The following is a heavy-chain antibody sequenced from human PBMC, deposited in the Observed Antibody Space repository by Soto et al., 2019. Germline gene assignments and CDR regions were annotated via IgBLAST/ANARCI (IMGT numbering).Heavy chain of an antibody. CDR3: ARTDVPYYFDY. J-gene: IGHJ4*02. CDR2: ISSSSSYI. Sequence: GGSLRLSCAASGFTFSSYIMNWVRQAPGKGLEWVSSISSSSSYIYYADSVKGRFTISRDNAKNSLYLQMNSLRAEDTAVYYCARTDVPYYFDYWGQGTMVTVSS. D-gene: IGHD6-6*01. CDR1: GFTFSSYI. V-gene: IGHV3-21*01.